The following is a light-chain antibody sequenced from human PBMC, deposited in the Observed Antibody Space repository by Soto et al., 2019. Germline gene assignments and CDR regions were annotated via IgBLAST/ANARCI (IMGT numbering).Light chain of an antibody. V-gene: IGKV1-5*03. Sequence: DIQMTQSPSTLSASGGERVAITCRASQSISSWLAWYQQKPGKAPKLLIYKASSLESGVPSRFSGSGSGTEFTLTISSLQPDDFATYYCHFGWTFGQGTKVDIK. CDR1: QSISSW. J-gene: IGKJ1*01. CDR2: KAS. CDR3: HFGWT.